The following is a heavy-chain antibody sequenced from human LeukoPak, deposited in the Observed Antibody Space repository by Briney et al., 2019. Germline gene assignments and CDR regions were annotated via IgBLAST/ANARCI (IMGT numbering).Heavy chain of an antibody. CDR1: GGTFSSYA. Sequence: SVKVSCKASGGTFSSYAISWVRQAPGQGLEWMGGIIPIFGTANYAQKFQGRVTITADKSTSTAYMELSSLRSEDTAVYYCASVGEYYGSGSYYLGYWGRGTLVTVSS. J-gene: IGHJ4*02. D-gene: IGHD3-10*01. CDR3: ASVGEYYGSGSYYLGY. V-gene: IGHV1-69*06. CDR2: IIPIFGTA.